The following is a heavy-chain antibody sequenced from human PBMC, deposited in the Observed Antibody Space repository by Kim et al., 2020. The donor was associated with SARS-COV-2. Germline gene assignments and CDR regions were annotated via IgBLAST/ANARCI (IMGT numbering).Heavy chain of an antibody. Sequence: SETLSLTCTVSGGSISSGGYYWSWIRQHPGKGLEWIGYIYYSGSTYYNPSLKSRVTISVDTSKNQFSLKLSSVTAADTAVYYCARGGHEQYWYFDLWGRGTLVTVSS. CDR1: GGSISSGGYY. CDR3: ARGGHEQYWYFDL. V-gene: IGHV4-31*03. CDR2: IYYSGST. J-gene: IGHJ2*01.